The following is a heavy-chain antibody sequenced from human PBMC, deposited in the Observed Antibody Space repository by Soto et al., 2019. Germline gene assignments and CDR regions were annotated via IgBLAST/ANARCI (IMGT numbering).Heavy chain of an antibody. Sequence: GGSLRLSCAASGFTVSSNYMSWVRQAPGKGLEWVSVIYSGGSTYYVDSVKGRFTISRDNSKNTLYLQMNSLRAEDTAVYYCARDNRGFEYSSGWYFDYWGQGTLVTVSS. D-gene: IGHD6-19*01. J-gene: IGHJ4*02. CDR3: ARDNRGFEYSSGWYFDY. V-gene: IGHV3-53*01. CDR1: GFTVSSNY. CDR2: IYSGGST.